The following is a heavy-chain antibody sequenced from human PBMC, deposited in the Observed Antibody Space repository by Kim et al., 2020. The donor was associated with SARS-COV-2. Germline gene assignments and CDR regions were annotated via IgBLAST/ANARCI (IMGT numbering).Heavy chain of an antibody. CDR3: AGGYNFDY. V-gene: IGHV4-59*03. J-gene: IGHJ4*02. Sequence: SETLSLTCTVSGGSINSYYWSWIRQSPGRGLEWIGYSSYGVNTNYSPSLKSRVTISVDTSKNQFSLRLTSLTAADTAVYYCAGGYNFDYWGQGALVTVSS. CDR2: SSYGVNT. CDR1: GGSINSYY. D-gene: IGHD5-18*01.